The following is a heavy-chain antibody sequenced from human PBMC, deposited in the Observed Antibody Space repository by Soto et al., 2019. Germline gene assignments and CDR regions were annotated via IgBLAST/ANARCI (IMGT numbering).Heavy chain of an antibody. V-gene: IGHV2-5*02. D-gene: IGHD1-1*01. CDR2: IYWDDDH. J-gene: IGHJ4*02. CDR1: GFSLSTTREA. CDR3: VHFSYTKNCLDY. Sequence: QITLKESGPTLVKPTQTLTLTCTFSGFSLSTTREAVGWVRQPPGKALEWLALIYWDDDHRYSPSLKSRLTGTKDSSKNQVVLTMTNVDPVDTATYYCVHFSYTKNCLDYWGQGTLVTVSS.